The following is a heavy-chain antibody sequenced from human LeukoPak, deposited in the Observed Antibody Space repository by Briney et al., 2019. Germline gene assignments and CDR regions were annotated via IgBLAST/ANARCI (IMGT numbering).Heavy chain of an antibody. CDR1: GFTFSDYN. D-gene: IGHD5-12*01. CDR2: ISNSGSAI. J-gene: IGHJ4*02. CDR3: VRAYSGYDWGFDY. V-gene: IGHV3-48*02. Sequence: GGSLRLSCAASGFTFSDYNMNWVRQAPGKGLEWLSYISNSGSAIHYADPVKGRFTISRDSAKNSLYLQMNSLRDEDTAVYYCVRAYSGYDWGFDYWGQGTLVTVSS.